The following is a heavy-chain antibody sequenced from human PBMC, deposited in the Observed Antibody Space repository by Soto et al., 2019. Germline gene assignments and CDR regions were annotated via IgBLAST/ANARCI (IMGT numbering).Heavy chain of an antibody. Sequence: QLQLQESGSGLVKPSQTLSLTCAVSGGSIXXXXXXWSWIRQXXGKGLXWIGYIFHSGNTYYNPSLNSRGTISVXXXXXXXXXXXXXXXXXXXXXXXXXXXXXXXXXXXVIAFDIWGQGTMVTVS. J-gene: IGHJ3*02. CDR1: GGSIXXXXXX. CDR3: XXXXXXXXXXXVIAFDI. V-gene: IGHV4-30-2*01. CDR2: IFHSGNT. D-gene: IGHD2-21*01.